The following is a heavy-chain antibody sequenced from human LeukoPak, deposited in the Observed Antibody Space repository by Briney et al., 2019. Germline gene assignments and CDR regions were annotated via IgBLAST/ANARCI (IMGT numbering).Heavy chain of an antibody. V-gene: IGHV4-39*01. D-gene: IGHD5/OR15-5a*01. CDR3: AVIVSMSWDY. CDR2: IDSLGST. CDR1: GDSISSSSYY. J-gene: IGHJ4*02. Sequence: SETLSLTCTVSGDSISSSSYYWGWIRQPPGKGLEGIGSIDSLGSTYYNPSLKSRLTISVDTSKNQFSLKLSSVPAADTAVYYCAVIVSMSWDYWGQGTLVTVSS.